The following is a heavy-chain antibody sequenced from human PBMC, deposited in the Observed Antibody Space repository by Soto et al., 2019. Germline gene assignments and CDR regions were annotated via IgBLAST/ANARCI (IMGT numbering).Heavy chain of an antibody. CDR1: GGSISSSSYY. J-gene: IGHJ6*02. Sequence: QLQLQESGPGLVKPSETLSLTCTVSGGSISSSSYYWGWIRQPPGKGLEWIGSIYYSGSTYYNPSLKSRATISVDTSKNQFSLKLSSVTATDTAVYYCARRAPYFSMKPTGGDYYYGMDVWGQGTTVTVSS. V-gene: IGHV4-39*01. CDR3: ARRAPYFSMKPTGGDYYYGMDV. CDR2: IYYSGST. D-gene: IGHD2-8*01.